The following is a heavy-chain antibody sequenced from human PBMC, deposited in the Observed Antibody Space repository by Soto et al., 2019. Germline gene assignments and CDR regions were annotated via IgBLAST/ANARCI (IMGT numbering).Heavy chain of an antibody. CDR2: IITYSGNT. J-gene: IGHJ3*02. Sequence: GPEVKKPGASVKVSCKAAGYTFTNYGITWVRQAPGQGLEWMGWIITYSGNTNYAQKLQDRVSLTADTSTSTAYMELRSLRSDDTAGYYCARIPGYSTTWYYAFDIWGQGTLVTVSS. CDR3: ARIPGYSTTWYYAFDI. CDR1: GYTFTNYG. D-gene: IGHD6-13*01. V-gene: IGHV1-18*01.